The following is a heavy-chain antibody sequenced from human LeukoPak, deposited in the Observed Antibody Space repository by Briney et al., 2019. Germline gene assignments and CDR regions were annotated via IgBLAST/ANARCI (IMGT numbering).Heavy chain of an antibody. J-gene: IGHJ6*03. CDR1: GFTFSSYS. D-gene: IGHD6-6*01. CDR2: ISGSGGST. Sequence: GGSLRLSCAASGFTFSSYSMSWVRQAPGKGLEWVSAISGSGGSTYSADSVTGRFTISRDNSKNTLYLKMNSLRAEDTAVYYCAKSIAGYYYYYYYMDVWGKGTTVTVSS. CDR3: AKSIAGYYYYYYYMDV. V-gene: IGHV3-23*01.